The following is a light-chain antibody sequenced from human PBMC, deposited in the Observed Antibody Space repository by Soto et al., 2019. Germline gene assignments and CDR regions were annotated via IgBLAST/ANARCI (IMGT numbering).Light chain of an antibody. CDR2: GAS. CDR3: QQYGSSSWT. V-gene: IGKV3-20*01. Sequence: IVLTQYPGTRSLYPGGRAILSFRSSQSVSSSYLAWYQQKPGQAPRLLIYGASSRATGIPDRFSGSGSGTDFTLTISRLEPEDFAVYYCQQYGSSSWTFGQGTKVDIK. J-gene: IGKJ1*01. CDR1: QSVSSSY.